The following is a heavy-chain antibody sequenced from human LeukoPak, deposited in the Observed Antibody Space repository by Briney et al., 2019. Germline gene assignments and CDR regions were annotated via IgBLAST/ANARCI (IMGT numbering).Heavy chain of an antibody. CDR2: ISGSGSDI. CDR3: STDPRLLMY. J-gene: IGHJ4*01. D-gene: IGHD2-8*01. CDR1: GFSTSDSY. Sequence: GGSLRLSCVVSGFSTSDSYMTWIRQTPGKGLEWLAYISGSGSDIYFADSVKGRFTISRDNAKNSLYLQMNSLRPEDTALYYCSTDPRLLMYWGHGTLVTVSS. V-gene: IGHV3-11*01.